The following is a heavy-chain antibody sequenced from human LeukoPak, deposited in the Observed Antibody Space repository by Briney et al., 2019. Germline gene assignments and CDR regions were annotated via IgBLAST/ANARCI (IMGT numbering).Heavy chain of an antibody. Sequence: GGSLRLSCTASGFTFGDYAMSWFRQAPGKGLEWVGFIRSKAYGGTTEYAASVKGRFTISRDDSKSIAYLQMNSLKTEDTAVYYCTRGYIIVGATRYFDYWGQGTLVTVSS. V-gene: IGHV3-49*03. CDR3: TRGYIIVGATRYFDY. J-gene: IGHJ4*02. CDR2: IRSKAYGGTT. D-gene: IGHD1-26*01. CDR1: GFTFGDYA.